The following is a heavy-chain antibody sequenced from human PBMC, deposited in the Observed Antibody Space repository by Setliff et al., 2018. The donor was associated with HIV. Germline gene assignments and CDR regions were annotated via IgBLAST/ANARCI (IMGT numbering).Heavy chain of an antibody. J-gene: IGHJ4*02. D-gene: IGHD6-19*01. CDR3: AKDYSSGWFDY. CDR1: GFRFSDYT. Sequence: PGGSLRLSCAPSGFRFSDYTMTWVRQAPGKGLECVSGISGSGDTIYYADSVKGRFTISRDNSKNILSLQMNSLRAEDTAVYYCAKDYSSGWFDYWGQGTLVTVSS. V-gene: IGHV3-23*01. CDR2: ISGSGDTI.